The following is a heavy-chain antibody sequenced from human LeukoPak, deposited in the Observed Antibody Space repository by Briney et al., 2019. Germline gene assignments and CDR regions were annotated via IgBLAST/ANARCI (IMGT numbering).Heavy chain of an antibody. J-gene: IGHJ4*02. V-gene: IGHV4-34*01. CDR3: ATSRIVVVPAANYDSSGYRDY. CDR1: GGSFSGYY. CDR2: INHSGST. Sequence: SETLSLTCAVYGGSFSGYYWSRIRQPPGKGLEWIGEINHSGSTNYNPSLKSRVTISVDTSKNQFSLKLSSVTAADTAVYYCATSRIVVVPAANYDSSGYRDYWGQGTLVTVSS. D-gene: IGHD2-2*01.